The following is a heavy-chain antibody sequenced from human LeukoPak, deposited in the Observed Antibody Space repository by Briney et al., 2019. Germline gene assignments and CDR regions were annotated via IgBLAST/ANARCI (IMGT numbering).Heavy chain of an antibody. CDR3: AKRGVVIRVILVGFHKEAYYFDS. CDR1: GITLSNYG. Sequence: HPGGSLRLSCAVSGITLSNYGMTWVRQAPGEGLEWVAGISDTGGRTNYADSVKGRFTISRDNPKNTLYLQMNSLRAEDTAVYFCAKRGVVIRVILVGFHKEAYYFDSWGQGALVTVSS. V-gene: IGHV3-23*01. CDR2: ISDTGGRT. D-gene: IGHD3-22*01. J-gene: IGHJ4*02.